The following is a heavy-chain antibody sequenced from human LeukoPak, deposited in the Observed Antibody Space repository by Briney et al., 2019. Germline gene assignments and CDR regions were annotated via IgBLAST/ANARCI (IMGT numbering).Heavy chain of an antibody. V-gene: IGHV3-23*01. D-gene: IGHD3-22*01. CDR1: GFTFSSYA. Sequence: PGGSLRLSCAASGFTFSSYAMSWVRQAPGKGLEWVSAISGSGGSTYYADSVKGRFTISRDNSKNTLYLQMNSLRAEDTAVYYCARDKGYYDSSTYHDYWGQGTLVTVSS. J-gene: IGHJ4*02. CDR3: ARDKGYYDSSTYHDY. CDR2: ISGSGGST.